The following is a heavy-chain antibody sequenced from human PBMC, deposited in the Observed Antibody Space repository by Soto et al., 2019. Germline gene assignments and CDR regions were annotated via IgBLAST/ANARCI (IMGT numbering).Heavy chain of an antibody. D-gene: IGHD1-7*01. V-gene: IGHV3-21*01. Sequence: GGSLRLSCAASGFTFSSYSIDWVRQAPGKGLEWVSSISSSSSYIYYADSVKGRFTISRDNAKNSLYLQMNSLRAEDTAVYYCARNRYWNYAKVGELDIWGQGTMVTVSS. CDR1: GFTFSSYS. CDR2: ISSSSSYI. CDR3: ARNRYWNYAKVGELDI. J-gene: IGHJ3*02.